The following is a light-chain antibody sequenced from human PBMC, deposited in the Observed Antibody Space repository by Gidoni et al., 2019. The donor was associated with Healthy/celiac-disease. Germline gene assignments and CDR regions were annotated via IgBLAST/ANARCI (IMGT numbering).Light chain of an antibody. CDR2: KAS. V-gene: IGKV1-5*03. CDR3: QQYNSYWVT. CDR1: QSISSW. Sequence: DIKMTQSPSTLSASVGDRVTITCRASQSISSWLAWYQQKPGKAPKLLIYKASSLESGVPSRFSGSGSGTEFTLTISSLQPDDFATYYCQQYNSYWVTFGQGTKVEIK. J-gene: IGKJ1*01.